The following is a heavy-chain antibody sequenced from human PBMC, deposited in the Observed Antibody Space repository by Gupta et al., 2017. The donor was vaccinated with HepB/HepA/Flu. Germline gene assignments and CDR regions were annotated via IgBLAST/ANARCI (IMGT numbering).Heavy chain of an antibody. Sequence: QVQLQESGPGLVKPSETLSLTCTVSGGSISSYYWSWIRQPPGKGLEWIGYIYYSGSTNYNPSLKSRVTISVDTSKNQFSLKLSSVTAADTAVYYCARAIAAAGTWWFDPWGQGTLVTVSS. CDR3: ARAIAAAGTWWFDP. CDR2: IYYSGST. D-gene: IGHD6-13*01. V-gene: IGHV4-59*01. J-gene: IGHJ5*02. CDR1: GGSISSYY.